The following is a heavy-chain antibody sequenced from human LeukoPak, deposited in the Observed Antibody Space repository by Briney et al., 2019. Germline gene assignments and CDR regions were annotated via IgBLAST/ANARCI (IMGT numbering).Heavy chain of an antibody. CDR3: ARESEGVGFDY. CDR1: GFTFSSYA. V-gene: IGHV3-30-3*01. J-gene: IGHJ4*02. D-gene: IGHD1-26*01. CDR2: ISYDGSNK. Sequence: PGGSLRLSCAASGFTFSSYAMHWVRQSPGKGLEWVAVISYDGSNKYYADSVKGRFTISRDNSKNTLYLQMNSLRAEDTAVYYCARESEGVGFDYWGQGTLVTVSS.